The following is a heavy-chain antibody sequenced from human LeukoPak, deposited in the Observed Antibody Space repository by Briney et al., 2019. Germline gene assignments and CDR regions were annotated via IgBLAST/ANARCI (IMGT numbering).Heavy chain of an antibody. V-gene: IGHV1-18*01. Sequence: ASVKVSCKPSGYSFTRFGISWVRQAPGQGLEWMGWVSAWNGNTKYGQKFQGRVTMTRDTSTSTVYMELRSLRSDDTAVYYCAREVLSGQCQLLYVSAFDIWGQGTMVSVSS. CDR3: AREVLSGQCQLLYVSAFDI. J-gene: IGHJ3*02. CDR1: GYSFTRFG. D-gene: IGHD2-2*01. CDR2: VSAWNGNT.